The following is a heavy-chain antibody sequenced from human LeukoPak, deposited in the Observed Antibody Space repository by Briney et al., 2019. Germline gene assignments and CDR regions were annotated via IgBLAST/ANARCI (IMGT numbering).Heavy chain of an antibody. Sequence: GSLRLSCAASGFTFSDYYMSWIRQPPGKGLEWIGYIYYSGSTNYNPSLKSRVTISVDTSKNQFSLKLSSVTAADTAVYYCARLRFLEWPTAYFDYWGQGTLVTVSS. CDR1: GFTFSDYY. D-gene: IGHD3-3*01. CDR2: IYYSGST. V-gene: IGHV4-59*08. J-gene: IGHJ4*02. CDR3: ARLRFLEWPTAYFDY.